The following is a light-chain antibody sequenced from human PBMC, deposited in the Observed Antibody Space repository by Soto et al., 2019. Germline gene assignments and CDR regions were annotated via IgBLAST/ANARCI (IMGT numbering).Light chain of an antibody. V-gene: IGLV2-14*01. CDR2: EVT. J-gene: IGLJ1*01. CDR1: SSDVGGYNY. Sequence: SVLTQPASVSGSPGQSITVSCTGTSSDVGGYNYVSWYQQHPDKAPKLIIYEVTNRPSGVSTRFSASKSGNTASLTISGLQAEDEADYFCCSYAGSYTHVFGTGTKVTVL. CDR3: CSYAGSYTHV.